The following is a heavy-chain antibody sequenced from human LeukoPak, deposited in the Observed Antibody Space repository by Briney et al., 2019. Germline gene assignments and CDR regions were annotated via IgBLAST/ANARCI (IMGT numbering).Heavy chain of an antibody. D-gene: IGHD3-22*01. CDR2: IKQDGIEK. CDR1: GFTFSIYW. V-gene: IGHV3-7*01. Sequence: GGSLRLSCAASGFTFSIYWMNWVRQAPGKGLEWVANIKQDGIEKYYVDSVKGRFTISRDNAKNSLYLQMNSLRAEDTAVYYCARDYYHSSGFYDMDVWGKGTTVTASS. J-gene: IGHJ6*03. CDR3: ARDYYHSSGFYDMDV.